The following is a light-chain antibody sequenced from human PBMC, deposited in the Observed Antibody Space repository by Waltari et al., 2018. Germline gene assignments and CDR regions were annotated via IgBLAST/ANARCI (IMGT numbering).Light chain of an antibody. CDR2: EGS. Sequence: QSALPQPASWSGSPGQSFTLPCPETRRDLGSFTFFSWYQQQPGKVPKLMIYEGSKRPSGVSNRFSGSKSGNTASLTISGLQAEDEGDYYCCSYAGSSTFYVFGTGTKVTVL. V-gene: IGLV2-23*01. CDR3: CSYAGSSTFYV. CDR1: RRDLGSFTF. J-gene: IGLJ1*01.